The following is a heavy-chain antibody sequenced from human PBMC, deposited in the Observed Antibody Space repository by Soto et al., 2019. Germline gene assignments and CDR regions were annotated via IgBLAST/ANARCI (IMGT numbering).Heavy chain of an antibody. CDR2: ISGSGGST. Sequence: GGSLRLSCAASGFTFSSYAMSWVRQAPGKGLEWVSAISGSGGSTYYADSVKGRFTISRDNSKNTLYLQINSLRAEDTAVYYCATDLGLRLGELSPLDYWGQGTLVTVSS. J-gene: IGHJ4*02. D-gene: IGHD3-16*02. CDR3: ATDLGLRLGELSPLDY. CDR1: GFTFSSYA. V-gene: IGHV3-23*01.